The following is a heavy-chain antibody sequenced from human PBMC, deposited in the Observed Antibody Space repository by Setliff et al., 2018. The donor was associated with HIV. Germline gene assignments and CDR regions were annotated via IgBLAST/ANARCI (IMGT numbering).Heavy chain of an antibody. D-gene: IGHD2-21*01. Sequence: SETLSLTCSVSGGSISSSGYYWSLIRQPPGKGLEWIGCISTSGSTNYNPSLKSRVTLSIDMSKNQFSLKMSSVTAADQGVYYCARVPVAGANWFDPWGRGTLVTVSS. J-gene: IGHJ5*02. CDR1: GGSISSSGYY. CDR2: ISTSGST. CDR3: ARVPVAGANWFDP. V-gene: IGHV4-61*05.